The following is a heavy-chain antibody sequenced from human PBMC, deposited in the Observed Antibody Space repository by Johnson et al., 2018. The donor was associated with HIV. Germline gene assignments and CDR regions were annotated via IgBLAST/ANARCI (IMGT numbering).Heavy chain of an antibody. Sequence: QVQLVESGGGVVQPGRSLRLSCAASGFTFSSYAMHWVRQAPGKGLEWVAVISYDGSNKYYADSVKGRFTISRDKSRNTLYLQLNSLRAEDSALYYCAKAPHSSTSGAFDIGGQGTMVTVSS. CDR2: ISYDGSNK. J-gene: IGHJ3*02. CDR3: AKAPHSSTSGAFDI. CDR1: GFTFSSYA. V-gene: IGHV3-30-3*01. D-gene: IGHD6-6*01.